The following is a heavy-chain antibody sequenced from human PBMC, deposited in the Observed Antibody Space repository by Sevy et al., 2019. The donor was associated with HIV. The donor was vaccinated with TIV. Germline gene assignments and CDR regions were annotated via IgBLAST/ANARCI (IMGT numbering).Heavy chain of an antibody. CDR2: ILYDGSNK. J-gene: IGHJ6*02. CDR3: ARDDYDFWSGYPYYYYGMDV. CDR1: GFTFSSYG. V-gene: IGHV3-33*01. Sequence: GGSLRLSCAASGFTFSSYGMHWVRQAPGKGLEWVAVILYDGSNKYYADSVKGRFTISRDNSKNTLYLQMNSLRAEDTVVYYCARDDYDFWSGYPYYYYGMDVWGQGTTVTVSS. D-gene: IGHD3-3*01.